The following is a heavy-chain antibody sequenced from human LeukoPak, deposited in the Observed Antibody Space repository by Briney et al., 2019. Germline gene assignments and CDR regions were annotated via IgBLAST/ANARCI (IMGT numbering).Heavy chain of an antibody. Sequence: QPGGSLILSCVATGLSFQNYWMTWGRPAPGKGPEGVATIRPDGSTFTYVDAVRGRFTISRDNPKNSLYLQMHSLRADDTAVYYCATTFPYCADGTCALGGQGTLVIVSS. V-gene: IGHV3-7*01. D-gene: IGHD2-15*01. CDR1: GLSFQNYW. CDR3: ATTFPYCADGTCAL. CDR2: IRPDGSTF. J-gene: IGHJ1*01.